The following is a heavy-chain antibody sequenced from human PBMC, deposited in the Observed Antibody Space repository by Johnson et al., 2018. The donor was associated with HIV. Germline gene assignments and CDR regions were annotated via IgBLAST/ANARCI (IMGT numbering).Heavy chain of an antibody. J-gene: IGHJ3*02. CDR1: GFTFSDCA. CDR3: ARAIDQGYSSGWSSDVYDI. Sequence: VQLVESGGGLVQPRGSLRLSCAASGFTFSDCAMSWVRQGPGKGLEWVSASATTGDTNHRGSVKGRFTISRKKASNFLSLQVHSLRDGDTAVYYCARAIDQGYSSGWSSDVYDIWGQGTMVTVSA. D-gene: IGHD6-19*01. CDR2: SATTGDT. V-gene: IGHV3-13*01.